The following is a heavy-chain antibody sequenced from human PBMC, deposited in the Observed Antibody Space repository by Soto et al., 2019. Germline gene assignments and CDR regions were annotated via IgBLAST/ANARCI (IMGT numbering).Heavy chain of an antibody. CDR1: GYSFTSYW. CDR2: IDPSDSYT. D-gene: IGHD2-15*01. Sequence: GESLKISCKGSGYSFTSYWISWVRQMPGKGLEWMGRIDPSDSYTNYSPSFQGHVTISADKSISTAYLQWSSLKASDTAMYYCAIQLYCSGGSCYNYYYGMDVWGQGTTVTVSS. CDR3: AIQLYCSGGSCYNYYYGMDV. V-gene: IGHV5-10-1*01. J-gene: IGHJ6*02.